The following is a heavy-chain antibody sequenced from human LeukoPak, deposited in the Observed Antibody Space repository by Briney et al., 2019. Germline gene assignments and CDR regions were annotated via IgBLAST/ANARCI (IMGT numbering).Heavy chain of an antibody. CDR3: ARYKVGYFDY. CDR1: GGSFSGYY. J-gene: IGHJ4*02. CDR2: INRGGDT. D-gene: IGHD1-1*01. V-gene: IGHV4-34*01. Sequence: SETLSLTCAVYGGSFSGYYWGWIRQPPGKGLEWIGEINRGGDTNYNPSLKSRVAISVDTSKNQFSLKLSSVTAADTAVYYCARYKVGYFDYWGQGTRVTVSS.